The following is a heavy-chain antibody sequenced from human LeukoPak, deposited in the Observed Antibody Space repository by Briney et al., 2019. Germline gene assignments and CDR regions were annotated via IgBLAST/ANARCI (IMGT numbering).Heavy chain of an antibody. Sequence: GGSLRLSCSASGFTFSRYVMHWVRQAPGKGLEYVSGISCSGGTIYYADSVKGRFSISRDNSKNTLDLQMSSLRVEDAAVYYCVKDLTATTSAWGQGTLVIVSS. CDR1: GFTFSRYV. D-gene: IGHD1-7*01. J-gene: IGHJ4*02. V-gene: IGHV3-64D*09. CDR2: ISCSGGTI. CDR3: VKDLTATTSA.